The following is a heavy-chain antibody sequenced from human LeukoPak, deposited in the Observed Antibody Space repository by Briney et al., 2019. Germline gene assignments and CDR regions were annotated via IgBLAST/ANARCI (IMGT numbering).Heavy chain of an antibody. D-gene: IGHD1-1*01. CDR3: AREKWNDYLYYYYYMDV. Sequence: MSSETLSPTCTVSGGSISSYYWSWIRQPPGKGLEWIGYIYYSGSTNYNPSLKSRVTISVDTSKNQFSLKLSSVTAAGTAVYYCAREKWNDYLYYYYYMDVWGKGTTVTISS. J-gene: IGHJ6*03. CDR1: GGSISSYY. CDR2: IYYSGST. V-gene: IGHV4-59*12.